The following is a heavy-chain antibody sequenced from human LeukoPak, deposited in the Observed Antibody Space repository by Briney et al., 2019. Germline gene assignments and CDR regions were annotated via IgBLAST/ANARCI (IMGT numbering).Heavy chain of an antibody. CDR3: ARDRGTAMATFDY. D-gene: IGHD5-18*01. J-gene: IGHJ4*02. Sequence: GRSLRLSCAASGFTFSSYGMHWVRQAPGKGLEWVAVIWYDGSNKYYADSVKGRFTISRDNSKNTLYLQMDSLRAEDTAVYYCARDRGTAMATFDYWGQGTLVTVSS. V-gene: IGHV3-33*01. CDR2: IWYDGSNK. CDR1: GFTFSSYG.